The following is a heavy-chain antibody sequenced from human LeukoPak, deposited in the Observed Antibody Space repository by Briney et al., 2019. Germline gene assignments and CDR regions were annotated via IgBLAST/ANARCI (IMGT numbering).Heavy chain of an antibody. CDR2: ISGGGDST. D-gene: IGHD3-9*01. J-gene: IGHJ4*02. V-gene: IGHV3-23*01. CDR3: ARYFGPGWPLVDS. Sequence: PGGSLRLSCAASGFTFSSYSMNWVRQAPRKGLEWVSAISGGGDSTYYADSVKGRFTISRDNSKNTLYLQMDSLRAEDTAVYYCARYFGPGWPLVDSWGQGTLVTVSS. CDR1: GFTFSSYS.